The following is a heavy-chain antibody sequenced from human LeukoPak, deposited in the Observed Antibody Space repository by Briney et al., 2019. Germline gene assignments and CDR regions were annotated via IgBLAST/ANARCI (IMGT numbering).Heavy chain of an antibody. CDR3: ATDVFGSRYAYFDY. V-gene: IGHV1-3*01. D-gene: IGHD6-13*01. J-gene: IGHJ4*02. Sequence: ASVKVSCKASGYTFTTYAMHWVRQAPGQRLEWMGWISVGNGNTKYSQKFQGRVTITRDTSATTAYMELSSLRSEDTAVYYCATDVFGSRYAYFDYWGQGTLVTVSS. CDR2: ISVGNGNT. CDR1: GYTFTTYA.